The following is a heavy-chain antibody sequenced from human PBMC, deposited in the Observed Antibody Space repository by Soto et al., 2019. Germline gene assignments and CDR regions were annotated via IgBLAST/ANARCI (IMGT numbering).Heavy chain of an antibody. D-gene: IGHD4-17*01. J-gene: IGHJ6*02. CDR3: VKYSGDYGPYYGIDV. Sequence: EVQLVESGGGLVQPGGSLRLSCSASGFTFSSYAMHWVRQAPGKGLEYVSAISSNGGSTYYADSVKGRFTISRDNSKNTLYLQMSSLRAEDTAVYYCVKYSGDYGPYYGIDVWGQGTTVTVSS. CDR2: ISSNGGST. V-gene: IGHV3-64D*08. CDR1: GFTFSSYA.